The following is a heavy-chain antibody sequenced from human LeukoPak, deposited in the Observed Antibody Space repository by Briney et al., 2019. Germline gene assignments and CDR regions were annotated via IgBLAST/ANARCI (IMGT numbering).Heavy chain of an antibody. CDR3: AREHDAGSEY. V-gene: IGHV3-48*01. J-gene: IGHJ4*02. CDR2: ISGSSSAI. Sequence: GGSLRLSCAASGSTFSSYSMNWVRQAPGKGLEWVSYISGSSSAIYYADSVKGRFTISRDNAKNSLYLQMNSLRADDTAVYYCAREHDAGSEYWGQGTLVTVSS. CDR1: GSTFSSYS. D-gene: IGHD5-12*01.